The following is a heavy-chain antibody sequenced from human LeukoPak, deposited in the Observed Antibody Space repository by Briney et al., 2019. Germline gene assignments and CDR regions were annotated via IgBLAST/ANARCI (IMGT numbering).Heavy chain of an antibody. D-gene: IGHD1-26*01. Sequence: GGSLRLSCTASGFTFSSYSMNWVRQAPGKGLEWVSYISTSSSTIHYADSVKGRFTISRDNAKNSVYLQMNSLRAEDTAVYYCAGDSPSYVDDYWGQGTLVTVSS. V-gene: IGHV3-48*01. J-gene: IGHJ4*02. CDR2: ISTSSSTI. CDR3: AGDSPSYVDDY. CDR1: GFTFSSYS.